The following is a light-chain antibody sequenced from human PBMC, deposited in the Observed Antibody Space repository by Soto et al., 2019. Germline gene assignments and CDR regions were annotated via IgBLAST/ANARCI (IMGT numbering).Light chain of an antibody. CDR3: QQRSTWPRLT. CDR1: QSVSSY. V-gene: IGKV3-11*01. CDR2: DAS. Sequence: ETVLTQSPATLSLSPGERATLSCRASQSVSSYLAWYQQKPGQAPRLLIYDASNRATGIPARFSGSGSGTDFTLTISSLEPADFAVYYCQQRSTWPRLTFGGGTKVDI. J-gene: IGKJ4*01.